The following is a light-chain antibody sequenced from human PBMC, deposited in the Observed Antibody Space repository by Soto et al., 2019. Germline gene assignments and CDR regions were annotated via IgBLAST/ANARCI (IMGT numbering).Light chain of an antibody. CDR2: EVT. V-gene: IGLV2-14*01. Sequence: QSALTQPASVSGSPGQSITISCTGTSGDIGGYNYVSWYQQHPGKAPKLLISEVTNRPSGVSNPFSGSKSGNTASLTISGLQAEDEADYYCSSYTTNITPVVFGGGTQLTVL. CDR1: SGDIGGYNY. J-gene: IGLJ2*01. CDR3: SSYTTNITPVV.